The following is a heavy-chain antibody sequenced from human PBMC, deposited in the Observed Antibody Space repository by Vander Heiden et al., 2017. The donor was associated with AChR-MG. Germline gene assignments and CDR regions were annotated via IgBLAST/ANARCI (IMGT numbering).Heavy chain of an antibody. CDR2: INPNSGGT. J-gene: IGHJ6*02. D-gene: IGHD6-6*01. CDR1: GYTFTGYY. Sequence: QVQLVQSGAEVKKPGASVKVSCKASGYTFTGYYMHWVRQAPGQGLEWMGWINPNSGGTNYAQKFQGRVTMTRDTSISTAYMELSRLRSDDTAVYYCARYSSSFNNYYYYGMDVWGQGTTVTVSS. CDR3: ARYSSSFNNYYYYGMDV. V-gene: IGHV1-2*02.